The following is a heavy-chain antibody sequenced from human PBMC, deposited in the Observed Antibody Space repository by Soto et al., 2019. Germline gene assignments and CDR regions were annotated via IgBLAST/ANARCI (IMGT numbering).Heavy chain of an antibody. D-gene: IGHD3-16*02. CDR1: GFTVSSNY. J-gene: IGHJ2*01. CDR2: IYSGGST. Sequence: GGSLRLSCAASGFTVSSNYMSWVRQAPGKGLEWVSVIYSGGSTYYADSVKGRFTISRDNSKNTLYLQMNSLRVEDTAVYYCVFFLFTYSYRYFIHFPCPRLSDL. CDR3: VFFLFTYSYRYFIHFPCPRLSDL. V-gene: IGHV3-53*01.